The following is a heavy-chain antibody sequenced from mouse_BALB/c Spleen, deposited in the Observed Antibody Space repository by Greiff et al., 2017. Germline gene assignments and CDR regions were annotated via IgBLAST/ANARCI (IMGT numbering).Heavy chain of an antibody. CDR2: IYPSDSYT. V-gene: IGHV1-69*02. CDR1: GYTFTSYW. J-gene: IGHJ2*01. Sequence: VQLQQPGAELVRPGASVKLSCKASGYTFTSYWINWVKQRPGQGLEWIGNIYPSDSYTNYNQKFKDKATLTVDKSSSTAYMQLSSPTSEDSAVYYCTRLVGGDLDYWGQGTTLTVSS. D-gene: IGHD1-3*01. CDR3: TRLVGGDLDY.